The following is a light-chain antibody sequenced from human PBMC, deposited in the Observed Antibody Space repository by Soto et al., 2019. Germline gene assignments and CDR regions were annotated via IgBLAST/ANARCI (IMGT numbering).Light chain of an antibody. CDR1: SSNIGSYP. J-gene: IGLJ3*02. V-gene: IGLV1-44*01. CDR3: AAWDESLRGWV. Sequence: QLVLTQPPSASATPGQRVAISCSGSSSNIGSYPVNWYQQLPGTAPKLLIHTATQRPSGVPDRFSGSKSGTSASLAISGLQSEDEADYYCAAWDESLRGWVFGGGTKLTVL. CDR2: TAT.